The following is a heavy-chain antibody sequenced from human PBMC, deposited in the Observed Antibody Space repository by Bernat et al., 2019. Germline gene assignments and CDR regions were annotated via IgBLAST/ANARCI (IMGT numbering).Heavy chain of an antibody. J-gene: IGHJ5*02. D-gene: IGHD2-21*01. CDR2: IYYSGST. CDR1: GGSISSSSYY. V-gene: IGHV4-39*01. CDR3: ASHHRFAVNWFDP. Sequence: QLQLQESGPGLVKPSETLSLTCTVSGGSISSSSYYWGWIRQPPGKGLEWIGSIYYSGSTYYNPSLKSRVTISVDTSKNQFSLKLSSVTAADTAVYYCASHHRFAVNWFDPWGQGTLVNVSS.